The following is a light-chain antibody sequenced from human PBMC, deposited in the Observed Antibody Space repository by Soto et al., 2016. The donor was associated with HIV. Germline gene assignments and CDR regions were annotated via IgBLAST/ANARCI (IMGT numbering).Light chain of an antibody. CDR2: GAS. CDR1: QIINNW. J-gene: IGKJ3*01. V-gene: IGKV1-12*01. CDR3: QQANSFPFT. Sequence: DIQMTQSPSSVSASVGDRVTITCRASQIINNWLAWYQQKPGKAPKLLISGASSLQDGVPSRFSGSGVPSGTEFTLTISSLQPEDFATYFCQQANSFPFTFGPGTKVEIK.